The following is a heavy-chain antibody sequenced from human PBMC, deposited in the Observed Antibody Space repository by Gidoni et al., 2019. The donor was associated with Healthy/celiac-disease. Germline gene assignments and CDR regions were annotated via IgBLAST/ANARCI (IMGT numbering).Heavy chain of an antibody. CDR2: IYTSGST. J-gene: IGHJ4*02. CDR1: GGSISSGSFY. CDR3: ARGPYGGAGTR. V-gene: IGHV4-61*02. D-gene: IGHD4-17*01. Sequence: QVQLQESGPGLVKPSQTLSLTCTVSGGSISSGSFYWSWIRQPAGKGLEWIGRIYTSGSTNYNPSLKSRVTISVDTSKNQFSLKLSSVTAADTAVYYCARGPYGGAGTRWGQGTLVTVSS.